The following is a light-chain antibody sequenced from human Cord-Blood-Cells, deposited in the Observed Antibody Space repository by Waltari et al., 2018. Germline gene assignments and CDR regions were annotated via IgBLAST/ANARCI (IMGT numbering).Light chain of an antibody. Sequence: DVVMTRSPLSLPVTLGQPASISCRSSQSLVYSDGNTYLNWFQQRPGQSPRRLIYKVSNRDSGVPDRFSGSGSGTDFTLKISRVEAEDVGVYYCMQGTHWPPVITFGQGTRLEIK. CDR2: KVS. CDR1: QSLVYSDGNTY. J-gene: IGKJ5*01. CDR3: MQGTHWPPVIT. V-gene: IGKV2-30*01.